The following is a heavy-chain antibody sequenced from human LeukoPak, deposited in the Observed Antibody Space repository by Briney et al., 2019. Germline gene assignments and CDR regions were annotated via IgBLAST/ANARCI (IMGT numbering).Heavy chain of an antibody. J-gene: IGHJ4*02. CDR3: ARETRGFGLVD. CDR1: GFSSYP. D-gene: IGHD3-10*01. Sequence: GGSLRLSCAASGFSSYPIHWVRQALGKGQEWVAVISFDGSNKYYADSVRGRFTISRDNSKNTLYLQMNSLRAEDTAVYYCARETRGFGLVDWGQGTLVTVSS. CDR2: ISFDGSNK. V-gene: IGHV3-30-3*01.